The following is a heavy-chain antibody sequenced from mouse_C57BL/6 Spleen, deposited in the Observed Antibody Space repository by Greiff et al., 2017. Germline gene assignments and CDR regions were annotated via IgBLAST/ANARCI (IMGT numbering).Heavy chain of an antibody. V-gene: IGHV2-3*01. CDR3: AKPASTMVTTGFAY. CDR1: GFSLTSYG. D-gene: IGHD2-2*01. Sequence: VKLVESGPGLVAPSQSLSITCTVSGFSLTSYGVSWVRQPPGKGLEWLGVIWGDGGTNYHSALISRLSISKDNSKSQVFLKLNSLQTDDTATYYCAKPASTMVTTGFAYWGQGTLVTVSA. CDR2: IWGDGGT. J-gene: IGHJ3*01.